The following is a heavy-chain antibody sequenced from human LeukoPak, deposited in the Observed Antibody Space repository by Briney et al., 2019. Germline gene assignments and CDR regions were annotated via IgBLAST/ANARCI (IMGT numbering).Heavy chain of an antibody. CDR3: ARDGGSGIAVAGTTVDY. Sequence: PGGSLRLSCAASGFTFSSYGLSWVRQAPGKGLEWLSGISGSGGSTYYADSVKGRFTISRDNAKNSLYLQMNSLRAEDTAVYYCARDGGSGIAVAGTTVDYWGQGTLVTVSS. V-gene: IGHV3-23*01. D-gene: IGHD6-19*01. CDR1: GFTFSSYG. J-gene: IGHJ4*02. CDR2: ISGSGGST.